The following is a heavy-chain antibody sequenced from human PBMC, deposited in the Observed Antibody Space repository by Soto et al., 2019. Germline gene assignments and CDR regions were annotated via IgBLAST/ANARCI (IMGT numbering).Heavy chain of an antibody. D-gene: IGHD5-12*01. J-gene: IGHJ4*02. V-gene: IGHV3-30*18. CDR2: ISYDGSNK. CDR3: AKESGYDYPPVSFDY. CDR1: GFTFSSYG. Sequence: GGSLRLSCAASGFTFSSYGMHWVRQAPGKGLEWVAVISYDGSNKYYADSVKGRFTISRDNSKNTLYLQMNGLRAEDTAVYYCAKESGYDYPPVSFDYWGQGTLVTVSS.